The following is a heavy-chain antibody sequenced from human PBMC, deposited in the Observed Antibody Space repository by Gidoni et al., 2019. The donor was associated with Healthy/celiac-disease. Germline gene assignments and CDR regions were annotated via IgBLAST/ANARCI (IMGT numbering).Heavy chain of an antibody. CDR1: GYSISSGYY. J-gene: IGHJ4*02. CDR3: ARDPSGSYSY. Sequence: QVQLPESGPGLVKPSETLSLTCAVSGYSISSGYYWGWIRQPPGKGLEWIGSIYHSGSTYYNPSLKSRVTISVDTSKNQFSLKLSSVTAADTAVYYCARDPSGSYSYWGQGTLVTVSS. CDR2: IYHSGST. D-gene: IGHD1-26*01. V-gene: IGHV4-38-2*02.